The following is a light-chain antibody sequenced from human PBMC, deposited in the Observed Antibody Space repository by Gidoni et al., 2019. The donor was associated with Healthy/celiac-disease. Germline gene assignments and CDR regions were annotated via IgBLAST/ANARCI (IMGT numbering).Light chain of an antibody. CDR1: QSVSSSY. CDR2: GAS. V-gene: IGKV3-20*01. CDR3: QQYGSSPGT. Sequence: EIVLTQSPGTLSLSPADRSTLSCRASQSVSSSYVAWYQQKPGQAPTILIYGASSRATGITDRFSGSGSGTDFTLTISRLEPEDFAVYYCQQYGSSPGTFGQGTKLEIK. J-gene: IGKJ2*01.